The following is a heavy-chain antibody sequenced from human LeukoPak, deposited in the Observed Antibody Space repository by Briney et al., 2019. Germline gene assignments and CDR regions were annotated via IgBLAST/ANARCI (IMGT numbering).Heavy chain of an antibody. CDR2: INHSGST. Sequence: SETLSLTCAVYGGSFSGYYWSWIRQPPGKGLEWIGEINHSGSTNYNPSLKSRVTISVDTSKNQFSLKLSSVTAADTAVYYCAREGVISSPYWGQGTLVTVSS. V-gene: IGHV4-34*01. J-gene: IGHJ4*02. CDR1: GGSFSGYY. D-gene: IGHD2-2*01. CDR3: AREGVISSPY.